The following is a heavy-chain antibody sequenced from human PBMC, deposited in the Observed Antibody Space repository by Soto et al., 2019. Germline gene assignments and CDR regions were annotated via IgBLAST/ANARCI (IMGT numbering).Heavy chain of an antibody. J-gene: IGHJ6*02. V-gene: IGHV3-30*18. CDR1: RLTFSTYG. CDR3: AKEGRHSTTSCPRCYWLDV. CDR2: MSHDGSHK. Sequence: PGGSLRLSCDASRLTFSTYGMHWVRQAPGKGLEWVAAMSHDGSHKYYGGSVKGRFTISRDNSKNTLYLEMDSLRPEDTAVYFCAKEGRHSTTSCPRCYWLDVGGQGTPVTVS. D-gene: IGHD2-2*01.